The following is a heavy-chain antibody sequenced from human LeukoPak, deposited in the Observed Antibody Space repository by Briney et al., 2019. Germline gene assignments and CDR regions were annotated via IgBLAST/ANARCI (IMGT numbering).Heavy chain of an antibody. CDR1: GFTVSGNY. CDR3: ARDLKTSGWYGDFDY. CDR2: IFSGGST. Sequence: PGGSLRLSCVASGFTVSGNYMSWVHQAPGKGLEWVSAIFSGGSTFYADSVTGRFTISRDNSKNTVYLEMNSLRAEDTAVYYCARDLKTSGWYGDFDYWGQGTLVTVSS. V-gene: IGHV3-53*01. D-gene: IGHD6-19*01. J-gene: IGHJ4*02.